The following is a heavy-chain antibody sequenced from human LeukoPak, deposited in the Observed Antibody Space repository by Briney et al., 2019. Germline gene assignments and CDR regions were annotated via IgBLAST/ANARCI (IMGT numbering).Heavy chain of an antibody. CDR3: ARHEGGYEQYYFDY. J-gene: IGHJ4*02. CDR1: GFSISNDYY. D-gene: IGHD5-12*01. Sequence: SETLSLTCTVSGFSISNDYYWTWLRQPPGKGLEWIGGIYHSGTTYYNPSLRGRVSISLDTSKTQFSLKLSSVTAADTAVYYCARHEGGYEQYYFDYWGQGTLVTVSS. V-gene: IGHV4-38-2*02. CDR2: IYHSGTT.